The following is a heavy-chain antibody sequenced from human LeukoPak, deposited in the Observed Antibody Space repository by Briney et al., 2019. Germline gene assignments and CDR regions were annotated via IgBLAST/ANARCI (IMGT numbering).Heavy chain of an antibody. J-gene: IGHJ3*02. CDR1: GYTFTRYY. CDR3: ARPRYTNSQDAFDI. CDR2: INPSGGST. V-gene: IGHV1-46*01. D-gene: IGHD3-9*01. Sequence: ASVTVSCKASGYTFTRYYMHWVRQAPGQGLEWMGIINPSGGSTSYAQKFQVRVTMTRDMSTSTVYMELSSLTSEDTAVYYCARPRYTNSQDAFDIWGQGTMVTVSS.